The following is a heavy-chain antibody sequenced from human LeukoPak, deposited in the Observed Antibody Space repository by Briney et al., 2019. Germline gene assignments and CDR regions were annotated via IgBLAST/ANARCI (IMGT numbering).Heavy chain of an antibody. CDR2: ITRSSSYI. D-gene: IGHD4/OR15-4a*01. J-gene: IGHJ4*02. V-gene: IGHV3-21*01. CDR1: GFTFSTYS. CDR3: ARQTIIYGDYSDY. Sequence: GRSLRLSCAASGFTFSTYSMNWVRQAPGKGLEWVSSITRSSSYIYYADSVKGRFTISRDNAKNSLYLQMNSLRAEDTAVYYCARQTIIYGDYSDYWGQGTLVTVSS.